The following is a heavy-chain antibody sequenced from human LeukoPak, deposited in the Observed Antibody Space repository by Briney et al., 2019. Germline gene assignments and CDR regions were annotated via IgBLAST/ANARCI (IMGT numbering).Heavy chain of an antibody. D-gene: IGHD6-19*01. V-gene: IGHV4-39*07. CDR1: GGSISSSSYY. CDR2: IFYSGST. CDR3: ASNSGDDAFDI. Sequence: PSETLSLTCTVSGGSISSSSYYWGWIRQPPGKGLEWIGSIFYSGSTSYNPSLKSRVTLSVDTSKNHFSLKLSSVTAADTAVYYCASNSGDDAFDIWGQGTMVTVSS. J-gene: IGHJ3*02.